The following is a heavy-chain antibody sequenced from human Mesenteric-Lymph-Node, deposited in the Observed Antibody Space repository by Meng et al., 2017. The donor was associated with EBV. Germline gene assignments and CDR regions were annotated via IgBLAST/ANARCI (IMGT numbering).Heavy chain of an antibody. CDR1: GGSISSSNW. CDR3: ASHCYCSSTSCSWFDP. Sequence: QVQLQVSGAGFVKPSGSLSLTCAVCGGSISSSNWWSWVCQPPGKGLEWSGEIYDSGRTNYNPSLKSRVTISVDKSKNQFSLKLSSVTAADTAVYYCASHCYCSSTSCSWFDPWGQGTLVTVSS. J-gene: IGHJ5*02. CDR2: IYDSGRT. D-gene: IGHD2-2*01. V-gene: IGHV4-4*02.